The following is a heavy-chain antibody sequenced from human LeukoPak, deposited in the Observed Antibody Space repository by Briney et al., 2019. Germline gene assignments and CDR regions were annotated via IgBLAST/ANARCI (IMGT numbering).Heavy chain of an antibody. CDR2: FDPEDGET. CDR1: GYTLTELS. CDR3: ATLLDIVVVGAFDI. J-gene: IGHJ3*02. Sequence: ASVKASCKFSGYTLTELSMHWVRQAPGKGLEWMGGFDPEDGETIYEQKFQGRVTMTEDTSTATAYMELSSLRSEDTAVYYCATLLDIVVVGAFDIWGQGTMVTVSS. D-gene: IGHD2-15*01. V-gene: IGHV1-24*01.